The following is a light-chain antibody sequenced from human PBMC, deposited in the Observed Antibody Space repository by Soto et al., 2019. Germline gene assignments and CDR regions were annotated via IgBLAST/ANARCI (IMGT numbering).Light chain of an antibody. CDR1: SSNIGAGYD. CDR3: QSYDSSLSAV. Sequence: QSVLTQPPSVSGAPGQRVTISCTGSSSNIGAGYDVHWYQQLPGTAPKLLIYGNSNRPSGVPDPFSGSKSGTSASLAITGLQAEDEADYSCQSYDSSLSAVFGGGTKLTVL. CDR2: GNS. J-gene: IGLJ2*01. V-gene: IGLV1-40*01.